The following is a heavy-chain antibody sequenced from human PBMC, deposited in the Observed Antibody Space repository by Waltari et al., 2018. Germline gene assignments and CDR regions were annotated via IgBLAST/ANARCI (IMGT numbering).Heavy chain of an antibody. J-gene: IGHJ4*02. CDR1: GFTFDDYA. D-gene: IGHD6-13*01. Sequence: EVQLVESGGGLVQPGRSLRLSCAASGFTFDDYAMHWVRQAPGKGLEWVSGISWNSGSIGYADSVKGRFTISRDNAKNSLYLQMNSLRAEDTALYYCAKDIDLGIAAAVFDYWGQGTLVTVSS. CDR2: ISWNSGSI. V-gene: IGHV3-9*01. CDR3: AKDIDLGIAAAVFDY.